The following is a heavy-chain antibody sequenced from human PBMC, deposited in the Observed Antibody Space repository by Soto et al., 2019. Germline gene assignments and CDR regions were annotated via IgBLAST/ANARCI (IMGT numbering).Heavy chain of an antibody. Sequence: GGSLRLSCAASGFTFSNYGMHWVRQAPGKGLEWVSVISYDGNNKYYADSVKGRFSISRDKSKNTLYLQIHSLRAEDTAVYYCAKSRGNDILTGYIGRISYSHYGLDVWGQGTTVTVSS. CDR3: AKSRGNDILTGYIGRISYSHYGLDV. CDR1: GFTFSNYG. V-gene: IGHV3-30*18. CDR2: ISYDGNNK. J-gene: IGHJ6*02. D-gene: IGHD3-9*01.